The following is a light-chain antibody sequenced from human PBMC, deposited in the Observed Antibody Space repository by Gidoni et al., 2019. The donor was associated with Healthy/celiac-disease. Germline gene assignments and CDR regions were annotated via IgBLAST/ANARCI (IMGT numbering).Light chain of an antibody. Sequence: SSELTQPPSVSVSPGQTARITCSGDALPKQYASWYQQKPGQAPVLVIYKDSERPSGIPERFSGSSSGTTVTLTISGVQAEDEADYYCQSADSSGTVVFGGGTKLTV. J-gene: IGLJ2*01. CDR3: QSADSSGTVV. CDR1: ALPKQY. V-gene: IGLV3-25*03. CDR2: KDS.